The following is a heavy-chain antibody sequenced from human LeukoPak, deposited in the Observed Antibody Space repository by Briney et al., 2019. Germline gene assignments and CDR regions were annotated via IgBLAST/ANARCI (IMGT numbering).Heavy chain of an antibody. V-gene: IGHV4-31*03. D-gene: IGHD3-22*01. J-gene: IGHJ4*02. CDR3: ARDGQGSGYYYGY. Sequence: SETLSLTCTVSVGSISSGCYYWSWIRQHPGKGLEWIGYIYYSGSTYYNPSLKSRVTISVDTSKNQFSLKLSSVTAADTAVYYCARDGQGSGYYYGYWGQGTLVTVSS. CDR2: IYYSGST. CDR1: VGSISSGCYY.